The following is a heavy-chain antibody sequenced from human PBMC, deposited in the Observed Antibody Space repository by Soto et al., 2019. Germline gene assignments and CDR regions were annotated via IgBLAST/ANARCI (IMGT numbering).Heavy chain of an antibody. CDR2: IYYSGST. D-gene: IGHD2-15*01. Sequence: SETLSLTCTVSGGSISSYYWSWIRQPPGKGLEWIGYIYYSGSTNYNPSLKSRVTISVDTSKNQFSLKLSSVTAADTAVYYCARSAGDCSGGSCYHYFDYWGQGTLVTVSS. CDR1: GGSISSYY. V-gene: IGHV4-59*01. J-gene: IGHJ4*02. CDR3: ARSAGDCSGGSCYHYFDY.